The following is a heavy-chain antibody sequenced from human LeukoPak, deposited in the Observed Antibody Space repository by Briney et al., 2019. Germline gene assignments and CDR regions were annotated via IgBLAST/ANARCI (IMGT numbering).Heavy chain of an antibody. D-gene: IGHD6-13*01. CDR2: IYYSGST. Sequence: PSQTLSLTCTVSGGSISSGGYYWSWIRQPPGKGLEWIGYIYYSGSTNYNPSLKSRVTISVDTSKNQFSLKLSSVTAADTAVYYCARASSSWYGLWFDPWGQGTLVTVSS. CDR1: GGSISSGGYY. V-gene: IGHV4-61*08. CDR3: ARASSSWYGLWFDP. J-gene: IGHJ5*02.